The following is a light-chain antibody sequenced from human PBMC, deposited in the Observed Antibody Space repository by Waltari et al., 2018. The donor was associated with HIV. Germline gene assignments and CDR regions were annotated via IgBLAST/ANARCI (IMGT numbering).Light chain of an antibody. CDR3: SSFTITSTVI. Sequence: QSALTQPASVSGSPGQSISISCTGTSSDIEPYNYVSWYQQHAGKAPKLLIYQVSQRPSGVSVRFSGSKSGSTASLTIAGLQANDEAHYYCSSFTITSTVIFGGGTRLTVL. J-gene: IGLJ2*01. CDR2: QVS. CDR1: SSDIEPYNY. V-gene: IGLV2-14*03.